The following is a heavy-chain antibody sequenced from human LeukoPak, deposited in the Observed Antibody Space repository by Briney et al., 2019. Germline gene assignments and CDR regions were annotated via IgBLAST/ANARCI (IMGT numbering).Heavy chain of an antibody. CDR1: GYTFTSYA. CDR2: SNDGNGNT. V-gene: IGHV1-3*02. CDR3: ARGLPLDMYAFDI. J-gene: IGHJ3*02. D-gene: IGHD2-15*01. Sequence: ASVKVSCKASGYTFTSYAMHWVRQAPGQRLGWMGWSNDGNGNTKYSQEFQGRVTITRDTSASTAYMELSSLRSEDMAVYYCARGLPLDMYAFDIWGQGTMVTVSS.